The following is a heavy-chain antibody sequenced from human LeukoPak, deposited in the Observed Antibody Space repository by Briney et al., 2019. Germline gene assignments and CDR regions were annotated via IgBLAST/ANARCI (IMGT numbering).Heavy chain of an antibody. CDR1: GFTFSSYA. CDR3: AKTTLTYYYDSSGYSNAEYFQH. D-gene: IGHD3-22*01. CDR2: ISGSGGST. Sequence: GGSLRLSCAASGFTFSSYAMSWVRQAPGKGLEWVSAISGSGGSTYHADSVKGRFTISRDNSKNTLYLQMNSLRAEDTAVYYCAKTTLTYYYDSSGYSNAEYFQHWGQGTLVTVSS. V-gene: IGHV3-23*01. J-gene: IGHJ1*01.